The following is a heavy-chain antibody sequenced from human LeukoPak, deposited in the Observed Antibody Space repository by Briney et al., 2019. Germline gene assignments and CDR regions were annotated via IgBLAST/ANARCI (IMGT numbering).Heavy chain of an antibody. J-gene: IGHJ4*02. D-gene: IGHD2-2*01. Sequence: QPGGPLRLSCAASGFTFISYEMNWVRQAPGKGLEWVSYISSSGSTIYYADSVKGRFTISRDNAKNSLYLQMNSLRAEDTAVYYCARDPPRTSLDYWGQGTLVTVSS. V-gene: IGHV3-48*03. CDR3: ARDPPRTSLDY. CDR1: GFTFISYE. CDR2: ISSSGSTI.